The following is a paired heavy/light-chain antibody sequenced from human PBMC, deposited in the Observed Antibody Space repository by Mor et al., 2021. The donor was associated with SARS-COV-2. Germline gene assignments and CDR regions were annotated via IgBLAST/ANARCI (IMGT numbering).Heavy chain of an antibody. CDR2: ISYDGSNK. CDR1: GFTFSSYA. CDR3: ATALTLEKGWYGPHPDY. J-gene: IGHJ4*02. V-gene: IGHV3-30-3*01. D-gene: IGHD6-19*01. Sequence: VQLLESGGGLVQPGGSLRLSCAASGFTFSSYAMHWVRQAPGKGLEWVAVISYDGSNKYYADSVKGRFTISRDNSKNTLYLQMNSLRAEDTAVYYCATALTLEKGWYGPHPDYWGQGTLVTVSS.
Light chain of an antibody. Sequence: DIQMTQSPSSLSASVGDRITITCRASQGIRNDLGWYQHKPGKAPKRLIYAASTLQSGVPSRFSGSGSGTEFTLTISSLQPEDFATYYCLQHYSYPYTFGQGTKLEIK. CDR2: AAS. CDR3: LQHYSYPYT. V-gene: IGKV1-17*01. CDR1: QGIRND. J-gene: IGKJ2*01.